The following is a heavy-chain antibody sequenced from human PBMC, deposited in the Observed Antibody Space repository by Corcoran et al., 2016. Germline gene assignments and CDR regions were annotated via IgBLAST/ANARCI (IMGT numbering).Heavy chain of an antibody. J-gene: IGHJ6*02. V-gene: IGHV1-69*06. CDR1: GGTFSSYA. Sequence: QVQLVQSGAEVKKPGSSVKVSCKASGGTFSSYAISWVRQAPGQGLEWMGGIIPIFGTANYAQKFQGRVTITADKSTRTAYMELSSLRSEDTAGYYGARDRALYYYDYGMDVWGQGTTVTVS. CDR2: IIPIFGTA. CDR3: ARDRALYYYDYGMDV.